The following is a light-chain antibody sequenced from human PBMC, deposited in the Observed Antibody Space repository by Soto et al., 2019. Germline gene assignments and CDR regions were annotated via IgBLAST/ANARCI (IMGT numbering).Light chain of an antibody. CDR2: SGS. CDR3: QQYGSSPIT. J-gene: IGKJ5*01. V-gene: IGKV3-15*01. CDR1: QSVRDN. Sequence: EIVMTQSPATLSVSPGERATLSCRASQSVRDNIAWYQQKPGQAPRLLIYSGSTRATGGPARFSDSGSGTEFTLTIGGLEPEDFAVYYCQQYGSSPITFGQGTRLEIK.